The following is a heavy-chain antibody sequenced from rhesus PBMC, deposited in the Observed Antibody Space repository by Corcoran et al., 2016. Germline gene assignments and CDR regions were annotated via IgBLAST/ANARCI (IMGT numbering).Heavy chain of an antibody. CDR2: FRSGGGT. J-gene: IGHJ4*01. D-gene: IGHD6-31*01. V-gene: IGHV4-160*01. CDR3: ARQSIPAAGTFDY. CDR1: GGSISSNY. Sequence: QVQLQQWGEGLVKPSETLSLTCAVYGGSISSNYWSWIRQPPGKGLEWLGRFRSGGGTNYNPSLKSRVTISIDTSKNQFSLKLTSVTAADTAVYYCARQSIPAAGTFDYWGQGVLVTVSS.